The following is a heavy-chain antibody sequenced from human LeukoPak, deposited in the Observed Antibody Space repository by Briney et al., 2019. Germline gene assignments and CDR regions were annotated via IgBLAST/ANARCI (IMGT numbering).Heavy chain of an antibody. CDR1: GYSISSGYY. J-gene: IGHJ5*02. CDR2: IYHSGST. V-gene: IGHV4-38-2*01. D-gene: IGHD2-21*01. Sequence: SETLSLTCAVSGYSISSGYYWGWIRQPPGKGLEWIGSIYHSGSTYYNPSLKSRVTISVDTSKNQFSLKLSSVTAADTAVYYCARSYSNWFDPWGQGTLVTVSS. CDR3: ARSYSNWFDP.